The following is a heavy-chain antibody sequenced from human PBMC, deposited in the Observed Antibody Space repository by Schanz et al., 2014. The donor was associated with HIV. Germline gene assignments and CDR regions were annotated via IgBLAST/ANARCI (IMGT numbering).Heavy chain of an antibody. CDR1: GFTFDNYG. V-gene: IGHV3-30*18. CDR2: ISYDGRNK. D-gene: IGHD3-22*01. J-gene: IGHJ6*02. Sequence: QVQLVESGGGVVQPGRSLRLSCVASGFTFDNYGMNWVRQTPGKGLEWVAVISYDGRNKYYADSVKGRFTISRDNSKNTLYLQLKSLRAEDTAVYYCAKDRNYYDSRYRGKGNYYYYYGMDVWGQGTTVTVSS. CDR3: AKDRNYYDSRYRGKGNYYYYYGMDV.